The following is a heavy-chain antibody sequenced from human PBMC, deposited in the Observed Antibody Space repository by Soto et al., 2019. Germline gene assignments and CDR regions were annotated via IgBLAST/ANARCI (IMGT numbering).Heavy chain of an antibody. J-gene: IGHJ4*02. CDR3: ASSSVTNHCSSTSCPFDY. CDR1: GGSISSYY. CDR2: IYYSGST. D-gene: IGHD2-2*01. V-gene: IGHV4-59*08. Sequence: SETLSLTCTVSGGSISSYYWSWIRQPPGKGLEWIGYIYYSGSTNYNPSLKSRVTISVDTSKNQFSLKLSSVTAADTAVYYCASSSVTNHCSSTSCPFDYWGQGTLVTISS.